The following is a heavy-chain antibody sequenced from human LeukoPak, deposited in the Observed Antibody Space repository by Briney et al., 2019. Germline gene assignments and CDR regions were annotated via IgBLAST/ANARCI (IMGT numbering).Heavy chain of an antibody. CDR3: GGHPLSFDYYMDV. Sequence: PSETLSLTCSVSGGSISSYDLSWIRQAPGKGLEWIGYIYYSGTTNYNPSLKKRVTVSVDTSKNQFALKLTSVTAADTAVHYCGGHPLSFDYYMDVWGNGTTVTVSS. J-gene: IGHJ6*03. CDR2: IYYSGTT. CDR1: GGSISSYD. V-gene: IGHV4-59*08.